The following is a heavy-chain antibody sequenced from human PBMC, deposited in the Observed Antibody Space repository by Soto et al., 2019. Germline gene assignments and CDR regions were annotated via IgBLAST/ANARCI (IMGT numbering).Heavy chain of an antibody. CDR1: GGTFSSYA. CDR2: IIPIFGTA. V-gene: IGHV1-69*13. J-gene: IGHJ5*02. D-gene: IGHD3-10*01. Sequence: SVKVSCKASGGTFSSYAISWVRQAPGQGLEWMGGIIPIFGTANYAQKFQGRVTITADESTGTVYMELSSLRSEDTAVYYCARDEGLIGPSYKWFDPCGQGTLVTVSS. CDR3: ARDEGLIGPSYKWFDP.